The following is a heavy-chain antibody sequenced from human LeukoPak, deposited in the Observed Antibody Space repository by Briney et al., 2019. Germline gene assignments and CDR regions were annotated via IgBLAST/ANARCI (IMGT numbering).Heavy chain of an antibody. V-gene: IGHV3-23*01. J-gene: IGHJ4*02. D-gene: IGHD4-17*01. Sequence: GGSLRLSCAASGFTFSSYAMSWVRQAPGKGLEWVSAISGSGGSTYYADSVKGRFTISRDSSKNTLYLQMNSLRAEDTAVYYCAKPYGDYPRYYFDYWGQGTLVTVSS. CDR2: ISGSGGST. CDR3: AKPYGDYPRYYFDY. CDR1: GFTFSSYA.